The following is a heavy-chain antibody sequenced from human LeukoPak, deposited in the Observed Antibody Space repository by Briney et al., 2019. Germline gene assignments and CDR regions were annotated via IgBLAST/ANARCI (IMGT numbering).Heavy chain of an antibody. Sequence: TGGSLRLSCAASGLTFSSYSMNWVRQAPGKGLEWVSSISSSSSHIYYADSVKGRFTISRDNAKNSLYLQMNSLRAEDTAVCYCARDQGLGTFDIWGQGTMVTVSS. CDR1: GLTFSSYS. CDR3: ARDQGLGTFDI. CDR2: ISSSSSHI. V-gene: IGHV3-21*01. J-gene: IGHJ3*02.